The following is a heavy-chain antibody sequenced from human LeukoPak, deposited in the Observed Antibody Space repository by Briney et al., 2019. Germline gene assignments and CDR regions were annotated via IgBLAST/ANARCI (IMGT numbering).Heavy chain of an antibody. CDR2: IYPGDSDT. J-gene: IGHJ4*02. V-gene: IGHV5-51*01. D-gene: IGHD3-22*01. Sequence: GASLQISCKGSGYSFTSYWIGWVRQMPGKGLEWMGIIYPGDSDTRYSPSFQGQVTISADKSISTAYLQWSSPKASDTAMYYCARYSSGYYYVIDYWGQGTLVTVSS. CDR3: ARYSSGYYYVIDY. CDR1: GYSFTSYW.